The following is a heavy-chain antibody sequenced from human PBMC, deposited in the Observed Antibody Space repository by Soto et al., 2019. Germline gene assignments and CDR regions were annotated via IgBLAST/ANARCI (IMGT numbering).Heavy chain of an antibody. J-gene: IGHJ5*02. Sequence: GGSLRLSCSASGFTFSSYDMDWVRQAPGKGLEYVSAISSNGGSTYYADSVKGRFTISRDNSKNTLYLQMSSLRAEDTAVYYCVKEARPPYSLGPWGQGTLVTVSS. CDR3: VKEARPPYSLGP. CDR1: GFTFSSYD. CDR2: ISSNGGST. V-gene: IGHV3-64D*06. D-gene: IGHD2-15*01.